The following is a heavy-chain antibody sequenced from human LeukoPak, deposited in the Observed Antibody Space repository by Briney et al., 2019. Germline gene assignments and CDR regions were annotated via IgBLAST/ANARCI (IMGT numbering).Heavy chain of an antibody. V-gene: IGHV4-59*01. CDR3: AKSPDVAGTGRFDY. Sequence: PSETLSLTCTVSGGSISSYYWSWIRQPPGKGLEWIGYIYHSGTTNSNPSLKSRVTLSVDTSKNQFSLKLTSVTAADTAVYYCAKSPDVAGTGRFDYWGQGTLVTVSS. J-gene: IGHJ4*02. CDR1: GGSISSYY. D-gene: IGHD6-19*01. CDR2: IYHSGTT.